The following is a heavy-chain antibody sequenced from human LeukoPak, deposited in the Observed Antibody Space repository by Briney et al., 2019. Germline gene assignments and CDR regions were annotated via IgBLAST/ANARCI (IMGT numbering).Heavy chain of an antibody. CDR3: ARAEYYYDSSGYYAILWDY. Sequence: GGSLRLSCAASGFSLSRYDMHWVRQAPGKGLEWVAFIQYDGHDYYYADSVRGRFTISRDNSKNILSLQMNSLRSDDTAVYYCARAEYYYDSSGYYAILWDYWGQGTLVTVSS. D-gene: IGHD3-22*01. CDR2: IQYDGHDY. CDR1: GFSLSRYD. V-gene: IGHV3-30*02. J-gene: IGHJ4*02.